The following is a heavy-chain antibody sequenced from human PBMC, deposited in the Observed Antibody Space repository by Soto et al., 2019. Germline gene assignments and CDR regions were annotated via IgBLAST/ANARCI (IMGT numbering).Heavy chain of an antibody. CDR3: VRSSISRFDP. D-gene: IGHD2-2*01. CDR2: IYDSGST. CDR1: GGSTNNYY. J-gene: IGHJ5*02. V-gene: IGHV4-59*01. Sequence: SETLSLTXTVSGGSTNNYYWSWIRQPPGKGLEWSGYIYDSGSTNYNPSLKSRVTISVDTSKSQLSLKLTSVTAADTAVYYCVRSSISRFDPRGQGTLVTVSS.